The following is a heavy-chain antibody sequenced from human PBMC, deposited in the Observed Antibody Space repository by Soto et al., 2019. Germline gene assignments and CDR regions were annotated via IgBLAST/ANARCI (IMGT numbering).Heavy chain of an antibody. J-gene: IGHJ6*02. D-gene: IGHD1-20*01. CDR1: GGSINSSNW. CDR2: IYLGGTT. CDR3: ARHGQVFYGMDV. V-gene: IGHV4-4*02. Sequence: SETLSLTCAVSGGSINSSNWWSWVRQPPRKGLEWIGEIYLGGTTNYNPSLKTRVTISIDKSNSQFSLRLSSVTAADTAIYYCARHGQVFYGMDVWGQGTTVT.